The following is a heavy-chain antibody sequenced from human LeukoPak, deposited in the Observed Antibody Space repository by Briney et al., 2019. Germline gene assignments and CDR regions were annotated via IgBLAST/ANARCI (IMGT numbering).Heavy chain of an antibody. CDR2: INHSGST. CDR3: ARIATVTTFVFDY. CDR1: GGSFSGYY. Sequence: SETLSLTCAVYGGSFSGYYWSWIRQPPGKGLEWIGEINHSGSTNYNPSLESRVTISVDTSKNQFSLKLSSVTAADTAVYYCARIATVTTFVFDYWGQGTLVTVSS. V-gene: IGHV4-34*01. D-gene: IGHD4-17*01. J-gene: IGHJ4*02.